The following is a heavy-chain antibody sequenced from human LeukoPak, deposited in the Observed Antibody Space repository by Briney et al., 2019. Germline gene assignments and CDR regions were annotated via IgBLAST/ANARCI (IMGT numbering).Heavy chain of an antibody. Sequence: GASVRVSCKASGYTFTSYGISWVRQAPGQGLEWMGWISAYNGNTNYAQKLQGRVTMTTDTSTSTAYMELRSLRSDDTAVYYCAREERFGELIQIDYWGQGTLVTVSS. V-gene: IGHV1-18*01. D-gene: IGHD3-10*01. CDR1: GYTFTSYG. CDR2: ISAYNGNT. CDR3: AREERFGELIQIDY. J-gene: IGHJ4*02.